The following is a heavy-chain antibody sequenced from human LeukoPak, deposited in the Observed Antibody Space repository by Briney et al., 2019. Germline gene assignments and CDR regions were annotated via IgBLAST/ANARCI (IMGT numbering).Heavy chain of an antibody. CDR3: AKDTHLSYTYYYGSGSTWFDP. CDR2: ISGSGGST. CDR1: GFTFSSYA. D-gene: IGHD3-10*01. V-gene: IGHV3-23*01. Sequence: GGSLRLSCAASGFTFSSYAMSWVRQATGKGLECVSAISGSGGSTYYAHSVKGRFTISRDNSKNTLYLQMNSLRAEDTAVYYCAKDTHLSYTYYYGSGSTWFDPWGQGTLVTVSS. J-gene: IGHJ5*02.